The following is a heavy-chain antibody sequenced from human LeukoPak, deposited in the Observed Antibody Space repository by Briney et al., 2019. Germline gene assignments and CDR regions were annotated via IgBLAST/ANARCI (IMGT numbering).Heavy chain of an antibody. CDR2: IYYSGST. D-gene: IGHD4-11*01. V-gene: IGHV4-39*07. CDR3: ARGRVSSSTWYSTYYYFFYMDF. CDR1: GGSISSSSYY. Sequence: PSETLSLTCTVSGGSISSSSYYWGWIRQPPGKGLEWIGSIYYSGSTYYNPSLKSRVTISVDTSKNQFSLKLGSVTAADTAVYYCARGRVSSSTWYSTYYYFFYMDFWGKGTTVTVSS. J-gene: IGHJ6*03.